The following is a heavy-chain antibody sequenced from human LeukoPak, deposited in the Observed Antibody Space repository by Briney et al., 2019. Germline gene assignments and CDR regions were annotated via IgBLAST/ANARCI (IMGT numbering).Heavy chain of an antibody. CDR2: INHSGST. CDR1: GGSFSGYY. V-gene: IGHV4-34*01. J-gene: IGHJ5*02. CDR3: ARGLSLGYSNYWA. D-gene: IGHD4-11*01. Sequence: SETLSLTCAVYGGSFSGYYWSWIRQPPGKGLEWNGEINHSGSTNYNPSLKSRVTISVDTSKNQFSLKLSSVTAADTAVYYCARGLSLGYSNYWAWGQGTLVTVSS.